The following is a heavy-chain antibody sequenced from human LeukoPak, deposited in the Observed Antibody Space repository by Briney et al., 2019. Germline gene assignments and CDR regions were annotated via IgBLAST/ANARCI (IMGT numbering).Heavy chain of an antibody. CDR2: ISYDGSNK. D-gene: IGHD3-10*01. Sequence: RAGRSLRLSCAASGFTFSSYGMHWVRQAPGKGLEWVAVISYDGSNKYYADSVKGRFTISRDNSKNTLYLQMNSLRAEDTAVYYCAKGHNYYGSGSDYYGMDVWGQGTTVTVSS. CDR1: GFTFSSYG. V-gene: IGHV3-30*18. J-gene: IGHJ6*02. CDR3: AKGHNYYGSGSDYYGMDV.